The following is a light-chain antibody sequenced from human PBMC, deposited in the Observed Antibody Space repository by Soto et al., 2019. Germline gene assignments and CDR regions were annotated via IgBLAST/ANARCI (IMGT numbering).Light chain of an antibody. V-gene: IGKV3-15*01. CDR1: QSLRSS. Sequence: ETMMTQYTYTLSVSLGYIATHSGRASQSLRSSLAWYQQKPGQAPRLLIYDASTGATGIPARFSGSGSGTEFTLTISSLKSEDYAVYYCQQYKSWPPITFGQGTRLENK. CDR3: QQYKSWPPIT. J-gene: IGKJ5*01. CDR2: DAS.